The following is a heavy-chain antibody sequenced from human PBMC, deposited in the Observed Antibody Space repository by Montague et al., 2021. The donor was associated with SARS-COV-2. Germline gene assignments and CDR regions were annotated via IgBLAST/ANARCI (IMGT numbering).Heavy chain of an antibody. CDR1: GFPFSNSW. J-gene: IGHJ4*02. CDR3: ARGGFYCFDS. Sequence: SRRLSCAASGFPFSNSWMNWVRQAPGKGLEWVANIKYDESEKSYVDSVKGRFTISRDNAKNSLYLQMNGLRVEDTAVYYCARGGFYCFDSWGQGTLVTVSS. D-gene: IGHD5-12*01. CDR2: IKYDESEK. V-gene: IGHV3-7*01.